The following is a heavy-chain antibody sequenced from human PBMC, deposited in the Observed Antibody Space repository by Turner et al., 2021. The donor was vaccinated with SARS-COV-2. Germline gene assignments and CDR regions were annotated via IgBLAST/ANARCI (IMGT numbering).Heavy chain of an antibody. CDR1: GFTFDDYA. V-gene: IGHV3-9*01. CDR2: ITWNGGSI. CDR3: AKDQGGSFGDYFDY. D-gene: IGHD1-26*01. Sequence: EVQLVESGGGLVQPGRSLRRSCAASGFTFDDYAMHWVRQAPGKGLEWVSGITWNGGSIGYADSVKGRFTISRDNAKNSLYLQMNSLRAEDTALYYCAKDQGGSFGDYFDYWGQGILVTVSS. J-gene: IGHJ4*02.